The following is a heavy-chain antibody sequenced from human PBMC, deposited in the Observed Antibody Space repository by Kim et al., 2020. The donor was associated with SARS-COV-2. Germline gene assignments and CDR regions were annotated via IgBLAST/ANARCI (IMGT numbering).Heavy chain of an antibody. Sequence: GGSLRLSCAASGFIFSSYGMHWVRQAPGKGLEWVAVIWYDEKSDYYADSVKGRFTISRDNSKNTVYLQMNSLRGEDTAVYYCARAFGYSTSDVFTGGGEGTMATASS. CDR1: GFIFSSYG. CDR2: IWYDEKSD. CDR3: ARAFGYSTSDVFTG. J-gene: IGHJ3*01. D-gene: IGHD1-26*01. V-gene: IGHV3-33*01.